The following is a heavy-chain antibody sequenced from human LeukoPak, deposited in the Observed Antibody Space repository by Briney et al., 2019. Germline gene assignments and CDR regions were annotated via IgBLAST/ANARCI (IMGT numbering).Heavy chain of an antibody. CDR1: GVTFSSYW. V-gene: IGHV3-74*01. J-gene: IGHJ6*03. CDR2: INSDGSST. CDR3: ARCRPDWGMDV. D-gene: IGHD3-16*01. Sequence: GGSLRLSCAASGVTFSSYWMHCGREAPGKGLGWVSRINSDGSSTNDADSVKGRFTMFRDNAKNTLYLQMNSLRAEDTAVYYCARCRPDWGMDVWGKGTTVTVSS.